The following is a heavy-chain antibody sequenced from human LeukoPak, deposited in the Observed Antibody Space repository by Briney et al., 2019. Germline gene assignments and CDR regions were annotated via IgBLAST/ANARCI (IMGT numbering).Heavy chain of an antibody. J-gene: IGHJ4*02. Sequence: GGSLRLSCAASGFTFSSYGMHWVRQAPGKGLEWVAFIRYDGSNKYYADSVKGRFTISRDNSKNTQYLQMNSLRAEDTAVYYCAKPYSSGWLGYFDYWGQGTLVTVSS. V-gene: IGHV3-30*02. CDR1: GFTFSSYG. CDR2: IRYDGSNK. CDR3: AKPYSSGWLGYFDY. D-gene: IGHD6-19*01.